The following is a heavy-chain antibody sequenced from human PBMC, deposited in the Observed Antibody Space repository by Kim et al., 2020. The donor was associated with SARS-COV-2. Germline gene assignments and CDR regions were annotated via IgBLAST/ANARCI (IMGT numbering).Heavy chain of an antibody. CDR2: IYYSGST. V-gene: IGHV4-31*03. D-gene: IGHD3-3*01. CDR3: ARAETIFGVVIGCFDY. Sequence: SETLSLTCTVSGGSISSGGYYWSWIRQHPGKGLEGIVYIYYSGSTNYNPSLKSRVTISVDTSKNQFSLKLSSVTAAEAAVYDWARAETIFGVVIGCFDYWGQGTMVTVSS. CDR1: GGSISSGGYY. J-gene: IGHJ4*02.